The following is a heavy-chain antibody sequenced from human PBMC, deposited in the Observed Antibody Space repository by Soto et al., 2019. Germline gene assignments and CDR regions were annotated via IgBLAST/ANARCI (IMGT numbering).Heavy chain of an antibody. D-gene: IGHD3-10*01. CDR2: INHSGST. CDR1: GGSFSGYY. Sequence: QVQLQQWGAGLLKPSETLSLTCAVYGGSFSGYYWSWIRQPPGKGLEWIGEINHSGSTNYIPSLKSRVTISVDTSKNQFSLKLSSVTAADTAVYYCARGYSGISKTRRGMDVWGQGTTVTVSS. V-gene: IGHV4-34*01. J-gene: IGHJ6*02. CDR3: ARGYSGISKTRRGMDV.